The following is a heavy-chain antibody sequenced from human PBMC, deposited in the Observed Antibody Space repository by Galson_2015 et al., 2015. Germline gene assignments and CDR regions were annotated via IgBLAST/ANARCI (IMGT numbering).Heavy chain of an antibody. V-gene: IGHV1-69*04. CDR1: GGTFSCYP. J-gene: IGHJ5*02. D-gene: IGHD2-15*01. Sequence: SVKVSCKASGGTFSCYPISWVRQAPGQGLEWMGRIIPILGIANYAQKFQGRVTITADKSTSTAYMELSSLRSEDTAVYYCARVAGRGYCSGGSCQGWFDPWGQGTLVTVSS. CDR2: IIPILGIA. CDR3: ARVAGRGYCSGGSCQGWFDP.